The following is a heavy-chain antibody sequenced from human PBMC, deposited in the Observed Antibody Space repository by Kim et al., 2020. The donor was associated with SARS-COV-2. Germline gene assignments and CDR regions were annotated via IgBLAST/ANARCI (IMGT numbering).Heavy chain of an antibody. Sequence: SETLSLTCTVSGGSISSYYWSWIRQPPGKGLEWIGYIYYSGSTNYNPSLKSRVTISVDTSKNQFSLKLSSVTAADTAVYYCARSHSDVTAIQFVSLVWFDPWGQGTLVTVSS. CDR2: IYYSGST. D-gene: IGHD2-21*02. J-gene: IGHJ5*02. CDR3: ARSHSDVTAIQFVSLVWFDP. V-gene: IGHV4-59*01. CDR1: GGSISSYY.